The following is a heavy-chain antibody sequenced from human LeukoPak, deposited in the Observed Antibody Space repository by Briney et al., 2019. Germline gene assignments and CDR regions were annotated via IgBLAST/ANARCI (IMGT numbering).Heavy chain of an antibody. CDR1: GFTFSTFW. V-gene: IGHV3-7*01. CDR3: AREDSSGSGEDY. J-gene: IGHJ4*02. Sequence: GGSLRLSCAASGFTFSTFWMSWVRQAQGRGREWVANIQQDGSEKYYVDSVKGRFTISRDNAKNSLYLQMNSLRAEDTAVYYCAREDSSGSGEDYWGQGTLVTVSS. CDR2: IQQDGSEK. D-gene: IGHD3-22*01.